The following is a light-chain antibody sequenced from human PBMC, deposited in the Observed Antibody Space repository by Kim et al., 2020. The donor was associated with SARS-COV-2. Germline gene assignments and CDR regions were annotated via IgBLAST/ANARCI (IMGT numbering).Light chain of an antibody. CDR2: RNN. CDR3: AAWDDSLSGSWV. V-gene: IGLV1-47*01. Sequence: QRVTISCSGSSSNIGSNYVYWYQQLPGTAPKLLIYRNNQRPSGVPDRISGSKSGTSASLAISGLRSEDEAEYYCAAWDDSLSGSWVFGGGTQLTVL. CDR1: SSNIGSNY. J-gene: IGLJ3*02.